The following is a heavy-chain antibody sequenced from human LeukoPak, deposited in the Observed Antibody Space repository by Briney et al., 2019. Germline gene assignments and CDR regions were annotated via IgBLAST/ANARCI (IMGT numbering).Heavy chain of an antibody. CDR1: GFTFSNYA. Sequence: PGGSLRLSCVGAGFTFSNYAMTWVRQAPGKELGWASGISGSGDRTYYADSVKGRFTISRDNSKNTLYLQMNSLTDDDSAVYYCAKDRIPVAGRQDIWDYWGQGTLVTVSS. V-gene: IGHV3-23*01. CDR2: ISGSGDRT. J-gene: IGHJ4*02. CDR3: AKDRIPVAGRQDIWDY. D-gene: IGHD6-19*01.